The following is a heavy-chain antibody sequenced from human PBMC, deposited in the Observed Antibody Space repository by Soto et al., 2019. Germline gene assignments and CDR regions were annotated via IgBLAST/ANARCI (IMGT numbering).Heavy chain of an antibody. CDR3: AKDSIAGRPDYNYGMDV. J-gene: IGHJ6*02. V-gene: IGHV3-30*18. CDR1: GFTFSRNA. D-gene: IGHD6-6*01. Sequence: PGGSLRLSCAASGFTFSRNAMHWVRQAPGEGLEWVALISYDGSKKYYVDSVKGRFTISRDNSKNTLYLQMNSLTAEDTAVYYCAKDSIAGRPDYNYGMDVWGQGPTVTVSS. CDR2: ISYDGSKK.